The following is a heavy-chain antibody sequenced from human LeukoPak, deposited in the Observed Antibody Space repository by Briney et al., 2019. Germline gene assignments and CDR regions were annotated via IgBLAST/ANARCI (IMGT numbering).Heavy chain of an antibody. D-gene: IGHD3-22*01. CDR3: ARDRYYDSSGYIDY. CDR2: ISYDGSNK. V-gene: IGHV3-30-3*01. CDR1: GFTFSSYA. Sequence: GGSLRLSCAASGFTFSSYAMHWARQAPGKGLEWVAVISYDGSNKYYADSVKGRFTISRDNSKNTLYLQMNSLRAEDTAVYYCARDRYYDSSGYIDYWGQGTLVTVSS. J-gene: IGHJ4*02.